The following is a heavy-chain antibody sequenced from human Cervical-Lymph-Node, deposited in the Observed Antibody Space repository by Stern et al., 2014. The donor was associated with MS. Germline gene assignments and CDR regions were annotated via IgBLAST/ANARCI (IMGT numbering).Heavy chain of an antibody. Sequence: VQLVQSGGGLVKPGGSLRLSCAASGFTFSSYSMNWVRQAPGKGLEWVSSISSSSSYIYYADSVQGRFTISRDKAKNQLYLQMNSLRAEDTAVYYCAREYDFWSGYHGPFDYWGQGTLVTVSS. V-gene: IGHV3-21*01. CDR2: ISSSSSYI. J-gene: IGHJ4*02. CDR3: AREYDFWSGYHGPFDY. D-gene: IGHD3-3*01. CDR1: GFTFSSYS.